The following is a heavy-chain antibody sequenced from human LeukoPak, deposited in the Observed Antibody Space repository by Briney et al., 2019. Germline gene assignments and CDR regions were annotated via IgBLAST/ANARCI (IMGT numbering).Heavy chain of an antibody. Sequence: GGSLRLSCVVSGFTFSSFAMSWVRQAPGNGLEWVSGISGSGGSTYYADSVRGRFTISKDSSKNTLQMNSLSADDTAMYYCVKHSGGVYGNSDYWGQGILVTVSS. CDR1: GFTFSSFA. J-gene: IGHJ4*02. D-gene: IGHD1-1*01. CDR2: ISGSGGST. CDR3: VKHSGGVYGNSDY. V-gene: IGHV3-23*01.